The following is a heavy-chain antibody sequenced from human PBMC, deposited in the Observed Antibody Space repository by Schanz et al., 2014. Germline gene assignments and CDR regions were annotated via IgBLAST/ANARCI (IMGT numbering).Heavy chain of an antibody. D-gene: IGHD6-13*01. J-gene: IGHJ4*02. Sequence: EVQLVESGGGLVQPGGSLRLSCGGSGFTFSKYWMSWVRQAPGKGLEWVANIKQDGSEKYYVDAVKGRFTISRDNAKNSLYLQMNSLRAEDSAVYYGAREQIMAASGLVDYWGQGTLVTVSS. CDR3: AREQIMAASGLVDY. CDR1: GFTFSKYW. V-gene: IGHV3-7*05. CDR2: IKQDGSEK.